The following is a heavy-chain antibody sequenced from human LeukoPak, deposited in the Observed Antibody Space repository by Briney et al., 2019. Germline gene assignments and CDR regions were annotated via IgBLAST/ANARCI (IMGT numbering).Heavy chain of an antibody. J-gene: IGHJ4*02. D-gene: IGHD3-10*01. V-gene: IGHV1-24*01. Sequence: ASVKVSCKVSGYTLTELSMHWVRQAPGKGLEWVGGFDPEDGETIYAQKFQGRVTMTEDSSTDTAYMELSSLRSEDTAVYYCLVGELLYFDYWGQGTLVTVSS. CDR3: LVGELLYFDY. CDR1: GYTLTELS. CDR2: FDPEDGET.